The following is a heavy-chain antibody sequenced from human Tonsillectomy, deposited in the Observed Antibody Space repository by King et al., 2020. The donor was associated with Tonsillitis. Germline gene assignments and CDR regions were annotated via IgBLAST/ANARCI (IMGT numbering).Heavy chain of an antibody. J-gene: IGHJ6*03. V-gene: IGHV3-66*01. CDR1: GFTVSSNY. D-gene: IGHD1-26*01. CDR2: IYSGGST. Sequence: VQLVESGGGLVQPGGSLRLSCAASGFTVSSNYMSWVRQAPGKGLEWVSVIYSGGSTYYADSVKGRFTISRDNSKNKLYLQMISLRAEDTAVYYCAREIGWGGSYYYDYYYMDVWGKGTTVTVSS. CDR3: AREIGWGGSYYYDYYYMDV.